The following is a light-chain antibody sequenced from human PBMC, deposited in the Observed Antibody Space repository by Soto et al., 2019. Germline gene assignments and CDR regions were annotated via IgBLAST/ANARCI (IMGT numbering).Light chain of an antibody. CDR2: DAS. CDR1: QSISSW. V-gene: IGKV1-5*01. CDR3: QQYNRYST. J-gene: IGKJ1*01. Sequence: DIQMTHSPSTLSASVGDRVTITCRASQSISSWLAWYQQKPGKAPKLLIYDASSLESGVPSRFSGSGSGTEFTLTITSLQPDDFATYYCQQYNRYSTFGQGTKVDIK.